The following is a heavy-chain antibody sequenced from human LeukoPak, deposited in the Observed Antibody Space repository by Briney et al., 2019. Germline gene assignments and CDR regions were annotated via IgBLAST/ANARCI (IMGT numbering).Heavy chain of an antibody. V-gene: IGHV3-48*03. CDR1: GFTFTSYE. D-gene: IGHD2-2*01. Sequence: GGSLRLSCAASGFTFTSYEMNWVRQAPGKGLEWVSYISSTGTTISYADSVKGRFTISRDNAKTSLYLQMSSLRAEDTVVYYCARALPSTYYYFDYWGQGTLVTVSS. CDR2: ISSTGTTI. J-gene: IGHJ4*02. CDR3: ARALPSTYYYFDY.